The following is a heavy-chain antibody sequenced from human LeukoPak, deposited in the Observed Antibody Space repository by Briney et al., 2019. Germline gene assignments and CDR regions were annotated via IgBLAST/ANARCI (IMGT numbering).Heavy chain of an antibody. J-gene: IGHJ4*02. V-gene: IGHV1-18*01. CDR1: GYTFTSYG. D-gene: IGHD6-6*01. CDR2: ISAYNGNT. Sequence: ASVKVSCKASGYTFTSYGISWVRQAPGQGLEWMGWISAYNGNTNYAQKLQGRVTMTTDTSTSTAYMELRSLRSDDTAVYYCARDSHGAESSSSGYWGQGTLVTVSS. CDR3: ARDSHGAESSSSGY.